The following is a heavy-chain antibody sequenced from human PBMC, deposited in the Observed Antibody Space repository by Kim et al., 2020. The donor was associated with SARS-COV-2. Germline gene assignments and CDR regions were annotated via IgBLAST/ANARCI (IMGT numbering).Heavy chain of an antibody. CDR2: IYYSGST. CDR3: ARHNSGWYRDYGMDV. CDR1: GGSISSYY. V-gene: IGHV4-59*08. Sequence: SETLSLTCTVSGGSISSYYWSWIRQPPGKGLEWIGYIYYSGSTNYNPSLKSRVTISVDTSKNQFSLKLSSVTAADTAVYYCARHNSGWYRDYGMDVWGQGTTVTVSS. J-gene: IGHJ6*02. D-gene: IGHD6-19*01.